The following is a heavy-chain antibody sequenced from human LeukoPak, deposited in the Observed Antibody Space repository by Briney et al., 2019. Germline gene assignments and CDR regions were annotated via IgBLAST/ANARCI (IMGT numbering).Heavy chain of an antibody. Sequence: GGSLRLSCAASGFTFSSYGMSWVRQAPGKGLEWVSGISGGDGTTYYADSVKGRFTISRDNSKNTLFLQMNSLRGDDTAVYYCAAGCSRGGCYSSYFDYWGQGTLVTVSS. D-gene: IGHD2-15*01. CDR2: ISGGDGTT. CDR1: GFTFSSYG. CDR3: AAGCSRGGCYSSYFDY. J-gene: IGHJ4*02. V-gene: IGHV3-23*01.